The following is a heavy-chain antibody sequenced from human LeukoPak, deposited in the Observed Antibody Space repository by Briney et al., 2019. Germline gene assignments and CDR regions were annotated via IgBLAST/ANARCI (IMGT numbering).Heavy chain of an antibody. CDR2: INPNSGGT. Sequence: ASVKVSCKASGYTFTGYYMHWVRQAPGQGLEWMGWINPNSGGTNYAQKVQGWVTMTRDTSISTAYMELSRLRSDDTAVYYCARARASENCSSTSCYYYNWFDPWGQGTLVTVSS. CDR1: GYTFTGYY. J-gene: IGHJ5*02. D-gene: IGHD2-2*01. V-gene: IGHV1-2*04. CDR3: ARARASENCSSTSCYYYNWFDP.